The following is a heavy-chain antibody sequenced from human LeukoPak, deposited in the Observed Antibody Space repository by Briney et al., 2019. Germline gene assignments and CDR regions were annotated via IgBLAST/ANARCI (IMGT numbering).Heavy chain of an antibody. Sequence: SVTVSFKASGGTFISYAISWVRQAPGQGLEWMGGIIPIFGTANYAQKFQGRVTITADESTSTAYMELSSLRSEDTAVYYCARGNRYCSGGSCRYLFDYWGQGTLVTVSS. CDR2: IIPIFGTA. CDR3: ARGNRYCSGGSCRYLFDY. J-gene: IGHJ4*02. D-gene: IGHD2-15*01. CDR1: GGTFISYA. V-gene: IGHV1-69*13.